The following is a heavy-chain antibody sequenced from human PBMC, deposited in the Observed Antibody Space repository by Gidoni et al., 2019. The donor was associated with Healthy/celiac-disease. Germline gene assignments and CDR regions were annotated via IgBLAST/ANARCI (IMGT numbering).Heavy chain of an antibody. V-gene: IGHV3-23*04. CDR2: ISGSGGST. CDR3: AKSYYGSGSHAIHGSWFDP. D-gene: IGHD3-10*01. Sequence: EVQLVESGGGLVQPGGYLRLSCAASGFTFSSYAMSWVRQAPGKGLEWVSAISGSGGSTYYADSVKGRFTISRDNSKNTLYLQMNSLRAEDTAVYYCAKSYYGSGSHAIHGSWFDPWGQGTLVTVSS. J-gene: IGHJ5*02. CDR1: GFTFSSYA.